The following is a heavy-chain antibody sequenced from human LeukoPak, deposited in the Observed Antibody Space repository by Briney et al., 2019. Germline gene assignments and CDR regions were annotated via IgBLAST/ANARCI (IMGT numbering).Heavy chain of an antibody. J-gene: IGHJ4*02. CDR1: GFTFSSYS. Sequence: GGSLRLSCAASGFTFSSYSMNWVRQAPGKGLEWVSSISSSSSYIYYADSVKGRFTISRDNAKNSLYLQMSSLRAEDTAVYYCARDLGYGGKPLDYWGQGTLVTVSS. CDR2: ISSSSSYI. D-gene: IGHD4-23*01. CDR3: ARDLGYGGKPLDY. V-gene: IGHV3-21*01.